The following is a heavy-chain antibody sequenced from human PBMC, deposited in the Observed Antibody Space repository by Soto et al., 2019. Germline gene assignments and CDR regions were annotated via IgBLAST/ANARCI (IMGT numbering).Heavy chain of an antibody. CDR1: GGSFSGYY. CDR3: VRSPGWYKIDP. CDR2: MLHSGST. V-gene: IGHV4-34*12. Sequence: SETLSLTCAVYGGSFSGYYWSWIRQPPGKGVEWIADMLHSGSTNYSPSLESRVTLSVDKSKNQFSLKMNSVTAADTAVYFCVRSPGWYKIDPWGQGTLVTVSS. J-gene: IGHJ5*02. D-gene: IGHD6-19*01.